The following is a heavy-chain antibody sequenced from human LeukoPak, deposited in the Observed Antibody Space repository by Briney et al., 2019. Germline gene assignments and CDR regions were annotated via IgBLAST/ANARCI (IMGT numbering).Heavy chain of an antibody. CDR2: IYTSGSI. D-gene: IGHD2-2*02. Sequence: SETLSLTCTVSGGSISSGSYYWSWLRQPAGKGLGWIGRIYTSGSINYNPSLKSRVTISVDTSKKQFSLKLSSVTAADTAVYYCARGECSSTSCYTGNYYYYMDVWGKGTTVTVSS. CDR1: GGSISSGSYY. J-gene: IGHJ6*03. CDR3: ARGECSSTSCYTGNYYYYMDV. V-gene: IGHV4-61*02.